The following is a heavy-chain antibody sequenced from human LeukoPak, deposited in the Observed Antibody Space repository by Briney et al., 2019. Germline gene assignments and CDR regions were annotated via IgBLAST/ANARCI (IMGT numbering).Heavy chain of an antibody. D-gene: IGHD4-17*01. CDR3: ARDIRGVTTVTNYLDY. V-gene: IGHV1-69*01. J-gene: IGHJ4*02. Sequence: GASVKVSCKASGGTFSSYAISWVRQAPGQGLEWMGGIIPIFGTTNYAQKFQGRVTITADESTSTAYMELSSLRSEDTAVYYCARDIRGVTTVTNYLDYWGQGTLVTVSS. CDR2: IIPIFGTT. CDR1: GGTFSSYA.